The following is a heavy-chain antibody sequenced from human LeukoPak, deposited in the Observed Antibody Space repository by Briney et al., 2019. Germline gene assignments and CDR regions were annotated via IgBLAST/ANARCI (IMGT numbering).Heavy chain of an antibody. V-gene: IGHV3-23*01. CDR2: ISESGGST. CDR3: AKGITGTGSYSVADH. D-gene: IGHD1-26*01. CDR1: GFTFSSYG. Sequence: GGSLRLSCAASGFTFSSYGMSWVRQAQGKGLEWVSAISESGGSTFYADSVKGRFTISRDNSKNTLYLQMNSLRAEDTAVYYCAKGITGTGSYSVADHWGQGILVTVSS. J-gene: IGHJ4*02.